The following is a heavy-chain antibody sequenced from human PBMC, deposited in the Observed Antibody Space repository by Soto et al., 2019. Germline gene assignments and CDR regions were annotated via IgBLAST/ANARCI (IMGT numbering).Heavy chain of an antibody. CDR1: GFTFSSYS. CDR3: ARDLDDKEHCSSTSCYGGGDY. D-gene: IGHD2-2*01. J-gene: IGHJ4*02. Sequence: EVQLVESGGGLVQPGGSLRLSCAASGFTFSSYSMNWVRQAPGKGLEWVSYISSSSSTIYYADSVKGRFTISRDNAKNSLYLQMNSLRDEDTAVYYCARDLDDKEHCSSTSCYGGGDYWGQGTLVTVSS. CDR2: ISSSSSTI. V-gene: IGHV3-48*02.